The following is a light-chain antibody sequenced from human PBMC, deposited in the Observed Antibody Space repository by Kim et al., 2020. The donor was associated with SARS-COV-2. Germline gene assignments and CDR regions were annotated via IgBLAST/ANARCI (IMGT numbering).Light chain of an antibody. V-gene: IGLV2-11*01. CDR2: EVF. Sequence: QSALTQPRSVSGSPGQSVTISCSGTNRDVGGHNYVSWYRQVPGKAPQLIIYEVFNRPSGVPERFSASRSGNTASLTISGLRPEDEGYYHCCSYAGGYTLIFGGGTQLTVL. J-gene: IGLJ2*01. CDR3: CSYAGGYTLI. CDR1: NRDVGGHNY.